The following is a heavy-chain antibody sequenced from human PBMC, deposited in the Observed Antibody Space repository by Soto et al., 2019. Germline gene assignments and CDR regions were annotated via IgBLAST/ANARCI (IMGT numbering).Heavy chain of an antibody. CDR1: GGTFSIYA. V-gene: IGHV1-69*01. Sequence: QVQLVQSGAEVKKPGSSVKVSCKASGGTFSIYAICWVRQAPGQGLEWMGGIIPIFGTANYAQKFQGRVSITADESTSTAYMEQSSLRSEDTAVYYSASGKTAHAPYPVYYYYYVMDVWGQGTTVTVSS. J-gene: IGHJ6*02. CDR3: ASGKTAHAPYPVYYYYYVMDV. CDR2: IIPIFGTA.